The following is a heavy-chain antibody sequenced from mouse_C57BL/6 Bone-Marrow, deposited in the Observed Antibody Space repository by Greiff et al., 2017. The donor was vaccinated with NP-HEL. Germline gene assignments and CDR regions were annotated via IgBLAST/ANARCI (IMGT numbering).Heavy chain of an antibody. CDR1: GYTFTSYW. Sequence: QVQLQQSGAELAKPGASVKLSCKASGYTFTSYWMHWVKQRPGQGLEWIGYINPSSGYTKYNQKFKDKATLTADTSSSTAYMQLSSLTYEDSAVYYCARLEGRSAWFAYWGQGTLVTVSA. CDR2: INPSSGYT. CDR3: ARLEGRSAWFAY. V-gene: IGHV1-7*01. D-gene: IGHD3-3*01. J-gene: IGHJ3*01.